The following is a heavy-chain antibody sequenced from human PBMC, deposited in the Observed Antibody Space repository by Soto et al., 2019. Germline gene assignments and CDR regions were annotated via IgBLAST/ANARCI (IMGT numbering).Heavy chain of an antibody. D-gene: IGHD1-26*01. Sequence: SETLSLTCAMNGGSFSDYYWIWIRQPPGKGLEWIGEINESGTTNYSPSLKSRVTISVDTSKKQFSLKLNSVSAADTAVYYCAGARRRIVGFDYWGQGTLVTVFS. J-gene: IGHJ4*02. CDR1: GGSFSDYY. CDR3: AGARRRIVGFDY. CDR2: INESGTT. V-gene: IGHV4-34*01.